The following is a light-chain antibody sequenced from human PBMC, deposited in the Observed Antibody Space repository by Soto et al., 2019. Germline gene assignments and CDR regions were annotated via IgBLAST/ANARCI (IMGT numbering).Light chain of an antibody. CDR1: QTISSW. CDR3: QHYNSYSEA. CDR2: KAS. J-gene: IGKJ1*01. Sequence: DIQMTQSPSTLSGSVGDRVTITCRASQTISSWLAWYQQKPGKAPKLLIYKASTLKSGVPSRFSGRGSGTELTLTISSLQPDDFATYYCQHYNSYSEAFGQGTKVDLK. V-gene: IGKV1-5*03.